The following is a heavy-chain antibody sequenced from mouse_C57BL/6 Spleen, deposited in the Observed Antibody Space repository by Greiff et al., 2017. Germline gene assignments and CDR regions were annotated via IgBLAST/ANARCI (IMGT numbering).Heavy chain of an antibody. Sequence: QVQLQQPGTELVKPGASVKLSCKASGYTFTSYWMHWVKQRPGQGLEWIGNINPSNGGTNYNEKFKSKATLTVDKSSSTAYMQLSSLTSEDSAIYYCARGLRRRPNFDYWGQGTTLTVSS. D-gene: IGHD2-4*01. J-gene: IGHJ2*01. CDR3: ARGLRRRPNFDY. CDR2: INPSNGGT. V-gene: IGHV1-53*01. CDR1: GYTFTSYW.